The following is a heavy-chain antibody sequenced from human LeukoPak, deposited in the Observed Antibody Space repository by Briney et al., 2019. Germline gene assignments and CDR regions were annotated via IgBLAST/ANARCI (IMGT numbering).Heavy chain of an antibody. CDR2: LNPDGGGA. CDR3: ARVGPIDYYYYPMDV. V-gene: IGHV1-2*02. CDR1: GYTFTCYY. Sequence: ASVEVSCKASGYTFTCYYIHWVRQAPGQGLEWMGWLNPDGGGAYYAQSFQGRVTMTRDTSISTAYMELSSLRFDDTAVYYCARVGPIDYYYYPMDVWGQGTTVTVSS. J-gene: IGHJ6*02.